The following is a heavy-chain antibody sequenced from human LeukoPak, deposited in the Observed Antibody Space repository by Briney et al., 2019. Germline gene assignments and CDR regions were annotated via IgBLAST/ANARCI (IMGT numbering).Heavy chain of an antibody. CDR3: ARISAYDDY. Sequence: GGSLRLSCVASGFTVSSNYMNWVRQAPGKGLEWVSGIYSGGSTYYADSVKGRFTISRDNSKNTLFLQMNSLRAEDTAVYYCARISAYDDYWGQGTLVTVSS. CDR2: IYSGGST. CDR1: GFTVSSNY. J-gene: IGHJ4*02. V-gene: IGHV3-53*01. D-gene: IGHD5-12*01.